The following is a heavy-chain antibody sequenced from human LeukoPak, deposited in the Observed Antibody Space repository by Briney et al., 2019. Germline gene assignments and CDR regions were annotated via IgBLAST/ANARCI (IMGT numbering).Heavy chain of an antibody. CDR2: ISAYNGNT. CDR3: ARDRTRIAVAGQGDLAY. Sequence: ASVKVSCKASGYTFTSYGISWVRQAPGQGLEWMGWISAYNGNTNYAQKLQGRVTMTTDTSTSTAYMELRSLRSDDTAVYYCARDRTRIAVAGQGDLAYWGQGTLVTVSS. D-gene: IGHD6-19*01. V-gene: IGHV1-18*01. CDR1: GYTFTSYG. J-gene: IGHJ4*02.